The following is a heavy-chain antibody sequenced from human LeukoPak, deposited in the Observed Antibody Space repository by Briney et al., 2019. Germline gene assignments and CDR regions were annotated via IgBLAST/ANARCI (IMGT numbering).Heavy chain of an antibody. CDR1: GGSFSGYY. J-gene: IGHJ4*02. CDR2: IYYNGST. Sequence: SETLSLTCAVYGGSFSGYYWSWIRQPPGKGLEWIGSIYYNGSTYYNPSLKSRVTISVDTSKNQFSLKLSSVTAADTAVYYCARIGDGNSYGYRVIDYWGQGTLVTVSS. D-gene: IGHD5-18*01. V-gene: IGHV4-34*01. CDR3: ARIGDGNSYGYRVIDY.